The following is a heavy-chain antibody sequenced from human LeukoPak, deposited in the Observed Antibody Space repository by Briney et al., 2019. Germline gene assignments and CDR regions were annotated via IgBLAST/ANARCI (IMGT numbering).Heavy chain of an antibody. CDR2: TYYRSKSYY. J-gene: IGHJ4*02. D-gene: IGHD6-19*01. V-gene: IGHV6-1*01. CDR1: GDSVSSNDAA. Sequence: SQTLSLTCAISGDSVSSNDAAWNWIRQSPSRGLEWLGRTYYRSKSYYDYAVSLKSRITIIPDASKNQFSLQLNSVAPDDTALYYCASGWSLHSWGQGTLVTVSS. CDR3: ASGWSLHS.